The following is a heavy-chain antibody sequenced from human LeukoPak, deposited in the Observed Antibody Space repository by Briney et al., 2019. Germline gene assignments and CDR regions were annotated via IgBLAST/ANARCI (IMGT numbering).Heavy chain of an antibody. CDR3: AKVPIAATRPYYFDY. Sequence: PGRSLRLSCAASGFTFDDYAMHWVRQAPGKGLEWVSGISWNSGSIGYADSVKGRFTISRDNAKNSLYLQMNSLRAEDTALYYCAKVPIAATRPYYFDYWRQGTLVTVSS. CDR2: ISWNSGSI. D-gene: IGHD6-13*01. V-gene: IGHV3-9*01. CDR1: GFTFDDYA. J-gene: IGHJ4*02.